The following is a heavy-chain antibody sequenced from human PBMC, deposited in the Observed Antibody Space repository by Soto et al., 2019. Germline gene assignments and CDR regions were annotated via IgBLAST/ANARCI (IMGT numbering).Heavy chain of an antibody. Sequence: QVQLVESGGGVVQPGRSLRLSCAASGFTFSSYGMHWVRQAPGKGLEWVAVISYDGSNKYYADSVKGRFTISRDNSRNTLYLQMNSLRAEDTAVYYCAKAGDFDYWGQGTLVTVSS. CDR2: ISYDGSNK. V-gene: IGHV3-30*18. D-gene: IGHD1-1*01. J-gene: IGHJ4*02. CDR1: GFTFSSYG. CDR3: AKAGDFDY.